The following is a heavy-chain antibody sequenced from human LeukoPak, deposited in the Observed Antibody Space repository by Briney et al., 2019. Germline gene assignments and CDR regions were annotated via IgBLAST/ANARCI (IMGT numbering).Heavy chain of an antibody. J-gene: IGHJ5*02. CDR3: ARPNYGFWSGYPNWFDP. CDR1: GYTFTGYY. Sequence: ASVKVSCKASGYTFTGYYMHWVRQAPGQGLEWMGWINPNSGGTNYAQKFQGRVNMTRDTSISTAYMELSRLRSDDTAVYYCARPNYGFWSGYPNWFDPWGQGTLVTVSS. CDR2: INPNSGGT. D-gene: IGHD3-3*01. V-gene: IGHV1-2*02.